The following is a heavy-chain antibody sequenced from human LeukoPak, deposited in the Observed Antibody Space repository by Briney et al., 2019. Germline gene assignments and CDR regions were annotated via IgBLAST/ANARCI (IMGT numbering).Heavy chain of an antibody. Sequence: SVKVSFKASGGTFSSYAISWVRQAPGQGFEWMGGIIPIFGTANYAQKFQGRVTITADESTSTAYMELSSLRSEDTAVYYCARDYYGSGSYYKPFDYWGQGTLVTVSS. V-gene: IGHV1-69*01. CDR3: ARDYYGSGSYYKPFDY. CDR2: IIPIFGTA. D-gene: IGHD3-10*01. J-gene: IGHJ4*02. CDR1: GGTFSSYA.